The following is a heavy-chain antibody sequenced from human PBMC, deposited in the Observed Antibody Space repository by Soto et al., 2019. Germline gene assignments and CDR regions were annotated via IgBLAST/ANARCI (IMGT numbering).Heavy chain of an antibody. Sequence: PGGSLRLSCAASGFTFDDYTMHWVRQAPGKGLEWVSLISWDGGSTYYADSVKGRFTISRDNSKNSLYLQMNSLRTEDTALYYCAKGPYIYSSSSDYYYGMDVWGQGTTVTVSS. CDR3: AKGPYIYSSSSDYYYGMDV. D-gene: IGHD6-6*01. V-gene: IGHV3-43*01. CDR2: ISWDGGST. J-gene: IGHJ6*02. CDR1: GFTFDDYT.